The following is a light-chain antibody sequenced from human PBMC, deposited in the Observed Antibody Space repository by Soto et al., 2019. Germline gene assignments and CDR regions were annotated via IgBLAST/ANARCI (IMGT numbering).Light chain of an antibody. CDR1: QSVLYSSNNKNY. CDR3: QQYYSTPWT. J-gene: IGKJ1*01. V-gene: IGKV4-1*01. CDR2: WAS. Sequence: DIVMTQSPDSLAVSLGERATINCKSSQSVLYSSNNKNYLAWYQQKPGQPPKLLIYWASTRESGVPDRFRGSGSGTDFTLTISSLQAEDVGVYYCQQYYSTPWTFGQGTKVEIK.